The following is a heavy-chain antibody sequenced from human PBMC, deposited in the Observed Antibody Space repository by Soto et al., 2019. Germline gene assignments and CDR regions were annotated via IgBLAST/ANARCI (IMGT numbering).Heavy chain of an antibody. Sequence: GGSLRLSCAASGFTFSSYAMSWVRQAPGKGLEWVSAISGSGGSTYYADSVKGRFTISRDNSKNTLYLQMNSLRAEDTAVYYCANSPWWFGDGYGMDVWGQGTTVTVSS. CDR3: ANSPWWFGDGYGMDV. CDR2: ISGSGGST. J-gene: IGHJ6*02. CDR1: GFTFSSYA. V-gene: IGHV3-23*01. D-gene: IGHD3-10*01.